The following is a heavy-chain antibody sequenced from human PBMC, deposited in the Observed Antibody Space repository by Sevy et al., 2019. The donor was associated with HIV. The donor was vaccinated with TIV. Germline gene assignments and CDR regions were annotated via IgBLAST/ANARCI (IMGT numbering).Heavy chain of an antibody. CDR3: AREGSPYDTYYYYYGMDV. D-gene: IGHD5-12*01. CDR2: IKQDGSEI. V-gene: IGHV3-7*01. Sequence: GGSLRLSCAASGFTFSSNWMSWVRQAPGKGLEWVANIKQDGSEIYYVDSVKGRFTISRDNAKNSLYLQMSSLRAEDTAVYYCAREGSPYDTYYYYYGMDVWGQGTTVTVSS. J-gene: IGHJ6*02. CDR1: GFTFSSNW.